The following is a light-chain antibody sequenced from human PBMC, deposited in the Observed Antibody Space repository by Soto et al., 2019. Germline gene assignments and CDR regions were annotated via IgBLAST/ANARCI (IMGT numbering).Light chain of an antibody. J-gene: IGKJ1*01. CDR1: QGISSY. Sequence: VIWMIQSPSLLSASTGDRVTISCLMSQGISSYLAWYQQKPGKAPELLIYAASTLQSGVPSRFSGSGSGTDFTLTISCLQSEDFATYYCQQYYSFPPTFGQGTKVDIK. V-gene: IGKV1D-8*01. CDR3: QQYYSFPPT. CDR2: AAS.